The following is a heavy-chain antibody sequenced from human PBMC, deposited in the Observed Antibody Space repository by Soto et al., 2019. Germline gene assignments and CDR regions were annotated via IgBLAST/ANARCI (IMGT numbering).Heavy chain of an antibody. Sequence: SETLSLTCTVSGGSINKYYCDWIRQPPGKELEWIGHIFYIGSTKYNPSLQSRVTISVDTSKNQFSLKLSSVTAADTAVYYCARTLSGYSYGPLDYWGQGALVTVSS. CDR1: GGSINKYY. J-gene: IGHJ4*02. V-gene: IGHV4-59*08. D-gene: IGHD5-18*01. CDR2: IFYIGST. CDR3: ARTLSGYSYGPLDY.